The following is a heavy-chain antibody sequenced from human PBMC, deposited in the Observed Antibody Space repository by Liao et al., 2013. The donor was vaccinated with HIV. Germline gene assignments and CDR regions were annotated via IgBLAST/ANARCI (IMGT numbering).Heavy chain of an antibody. CDR1: IGTFSGYY. D-gene: IGHD1-14*01. V-gene: IGHV4-34*01. J-gene: IGHJ3*02. CDR2: IDHGGDT. Sequence: QEQLQEWGGGLLKTSETLSLTCAVYIGTFSGYYWSWIRQAPGKGLEWIGEIDHGGDTNFNPSLKSRVTISVDTSKNQFSLMLTSVTAADTARYHCVRNNHLERRAFDIWGQGAMVIVSS. CDR3: VRNNHLERRAFDI.